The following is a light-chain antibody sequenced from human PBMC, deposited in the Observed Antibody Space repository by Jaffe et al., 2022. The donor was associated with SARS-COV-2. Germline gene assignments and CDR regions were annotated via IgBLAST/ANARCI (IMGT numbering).Light chain of an antibody. Sequence: DIQMTQSPSSLSAFVGDRVTITCRASQTITFYLNWYQQKPGKAPNLLIYAASTLQSGVPSRFSGSGSGAEFTLTINSVQPEDSARYYCQQSYSTPRTFGQGTKLEI. J-gene: IGKJ2*01. CDR2: AAS. V-gene: IGKV1-39*01. CDR3: QQSYSTPRT. CDR1: QTITFY.